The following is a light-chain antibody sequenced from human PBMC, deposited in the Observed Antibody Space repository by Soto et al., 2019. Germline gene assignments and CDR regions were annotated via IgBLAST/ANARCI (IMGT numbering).Light chain of an antibody. CDR2: AAS. Sequence: MTQSPATLSGSVGDRVTLTCLASQTISSWLAWYQQKPGKAPKLLIFAASSLQSGVPSRFSGSRSGTEFTLTISSLQPDDFATYYCQQYDSFSVTFGQGTKVDIK. CDR3: QQYDSFSVT. V-gene: IGKV1-5*01. CDR1: QTISSW. J-gene: IGKJ1*01.